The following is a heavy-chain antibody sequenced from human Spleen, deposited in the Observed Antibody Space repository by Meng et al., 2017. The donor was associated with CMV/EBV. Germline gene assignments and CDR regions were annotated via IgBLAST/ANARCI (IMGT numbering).Heavy chain of an antibody. CDR1: GFSFVTYY. J-gene: IGHJ4*02. CDR3: ARDQGLVFGEAIPYFDY. V-gene: IGHV3-21*01. Sequence: GGSLRLSCAASGFSFVTYYMNWVRQAPGKGLEWVSSISSSSSYIYYADSVKGRFTISRDYATNSVFLQMNTLRVDDTALYYCARDQGLVFGEAIPYFDYWGQGTPVTVSS. CDR2: ISSSSSYI. D-gene: IGHD3-10*01.